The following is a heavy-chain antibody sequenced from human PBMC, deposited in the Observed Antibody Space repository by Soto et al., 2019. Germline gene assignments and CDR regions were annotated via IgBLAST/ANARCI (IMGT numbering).Heavy chain of an antibody. J-gene: IGHJ2*01. CDR1: GDSVSSNSAA. D-gene: IGHD4-17*01. CDR3: ARDGTMTTVTPGVFDL. CDR2: TYYRSKWYN. Sequence: SQTLSLTCAISGDSVSSNSAAWNWIRQSPSRGLEWLGRTYYRSKWYNDYAVSVKSRITINPDTSKNQFSLQLNSVTPEDTAVYYCARDGTMTTVTPGVFDLWGRGTLVTVSS. V-gene: IGHV6-1*01.